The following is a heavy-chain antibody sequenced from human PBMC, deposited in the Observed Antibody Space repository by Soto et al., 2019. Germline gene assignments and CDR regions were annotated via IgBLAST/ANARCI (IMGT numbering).Heavy chain of an antibody. CDR1: GGSFSGYY. CDR2: INHSGST. J-gene: IGHJ5*02. D-gene: IGHD2-15*01. CDR3: AGRRYCSGGSCYRLDP. Sequence: SETLSLTCAVYGGSFSGYYWSWIRQPPGKGLEWIGEINHSGSTNYNPSLKSRVTISVDTSKNQFSLKLGSVTAADTAVYYCAGRRYCSGGSCYRLDPWGQGTLVTVSS. V-gene: IGHV4-34*01.